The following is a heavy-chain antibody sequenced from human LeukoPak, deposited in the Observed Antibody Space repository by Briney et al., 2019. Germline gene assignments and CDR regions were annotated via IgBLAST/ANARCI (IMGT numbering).Heavy chain of an antibody. V-gene: IGHV3-23*01. CDR3: TKQPPGGSYYFDY. CDR1: GFTFSSYV. J-gene: IGHJ4*02. Sequence: PGGSLRLSCAASGFTFSSYVMSWVRQAPGKGLEWVSTITRGSNTYYADSVKGRFTISRDNSESTLYLQMNSLRAEDTAVYYCTKQPPGGSYYFDYWGQGTLVTVSS. CDR2: ITRGSNT. D-gene: IGHD1-26*01.